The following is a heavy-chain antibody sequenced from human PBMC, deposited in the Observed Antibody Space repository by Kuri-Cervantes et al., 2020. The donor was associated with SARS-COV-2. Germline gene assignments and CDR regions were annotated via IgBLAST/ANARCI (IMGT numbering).Heavy chain of an antibody. D-gene: IGHD1-26*01. V-gene: IGHV3-7*03. Sequence: GGSLRLSCAASGVTFSSYWMGWVRQAPGKGLEWVANIDKDGYDKYFVDSVKGRFSISRDNAKNSLFLQRNSLRAEDTAIYFCARLSLNTGSYSPYWGQGTLVTVSS. CDR3: ARLSLNTGSYSPY. CDR2: IDKDGYDK. CDR1: GVTFSSYW. J-gene: IGHJ4*02.